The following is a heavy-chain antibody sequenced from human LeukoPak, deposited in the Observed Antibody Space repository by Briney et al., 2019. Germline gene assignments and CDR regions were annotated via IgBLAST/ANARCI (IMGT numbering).Heavy chain of an antibody. CDR3: ARAPPSIRAAMNWFDP. D-gene: IGHD2-2*01. J-gene: IGHJ5*02. CDR1: GGSFSGYY. Sequence: SETLSLTCAVYGGSFSGYYWSWIRQPPGKGLEWIGEINHSGSTNHNPSLKSRVTISVDTSKNQFSLKLSSVTAADTAVYYCARAPPSIRAAMNWFDPWGQGTLVTVSS. V-gene: IGHV4-34*01. CDR2: INHSGST.